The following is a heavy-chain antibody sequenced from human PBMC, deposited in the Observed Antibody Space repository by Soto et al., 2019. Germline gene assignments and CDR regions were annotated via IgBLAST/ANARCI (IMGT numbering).Heavy chain of an antibody. CDR1: GYTFTSYA. CDR2: INAGNGNT. V-gene: IGHV1-3*05. Sequence: QVQLVQSGAEEKKPGASVKVSCKASGYTFTSYAMHWVRQAPGQRLEWMGWINAGNGNTKYSQKFQGRVTITRDTSASTAYMELSSLRSEDTAVYYCARGTIDYYYYGMDVWGQGTTVTVSS. CDR3: ARGTIDYYYYGMDV. D-gene: IGHD2-15*01. J-gene: IGHJ6*02.